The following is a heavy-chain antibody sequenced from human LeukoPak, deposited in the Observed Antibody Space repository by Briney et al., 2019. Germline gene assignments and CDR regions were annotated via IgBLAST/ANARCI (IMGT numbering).Heavy chain of an antibody. CDR1: GFTFSTYA. CDR3: AKAFSSSWYYFDY. D-gene: IGHD6-13*01. J-gene: IGHJ4*02. Sequence: GGSLRLSCAASGFTFSTYAMSWVRQAPGKGLEWVSGISGSDGSTYYADSVKGRFTISRDNSKNTLYLQMNSLRAEDTAVYHRAKAFSSSWYYFDYWGQGTLVAVSS. V-gene: IGHV3-23*01. CDR2: ISGSDGST.